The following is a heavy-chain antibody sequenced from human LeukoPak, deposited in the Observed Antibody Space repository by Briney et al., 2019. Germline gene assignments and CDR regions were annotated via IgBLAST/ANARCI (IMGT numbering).Heavy chain of an antibody. Sequence: ASVKVSCKASGYTFTNYDINWVRQATGQGLEWMGWMNPNSGNTGYAQKFQGRVTITRNTSISTAYMELSSLRSEDTAVYYCARFNQLSDAFDIWGQGTMVTVSS. D-gene: IGHD2-2*01. V-gene: IGHV1-8*03. CDR1: GYTFTNYD. CDR3: ARFNQLSDAFDI. J-gene: IGHJ3*02. CDR2: MNPNSGNT.